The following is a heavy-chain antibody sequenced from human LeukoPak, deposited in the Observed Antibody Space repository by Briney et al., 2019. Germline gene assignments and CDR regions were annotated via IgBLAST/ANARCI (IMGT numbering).Heavy chain of an antibody. V-gene: IGHV4-34*01. J-gene: IGHJ6*02. D-gene: IGHD3-22*01. Sequence: SETLSLTCAVYGGSFSGYYWSWIRQPPGKGLEWVGEINHSGSTNYNPSLKSRVTISVDTSKNQFSLKLSSVTAADTAVYYCARGVRGLNYYDNSGYYSVLDYYGMDVWGQGTTVTVSS. CDR1: GGSFSGYY. CDR3: ARGVRGLNYYDNSGYYSVLDYYGMDV. CDR2: INHSGST.